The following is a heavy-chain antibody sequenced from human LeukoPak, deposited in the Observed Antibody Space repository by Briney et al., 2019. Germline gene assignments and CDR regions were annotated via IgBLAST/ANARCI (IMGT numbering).Heavy chain of an antibody. D-gene: IGHD2-2*01. Sequence: GGSLRLSCAASGFTFSDYYMSWIRQAPGKGLEWLSYVRGSGNTIYYADSVKGRLTISRNNAQNSPYLQMNSLRAEDTAVYYCARAPVYCSSTSCLFFDYWGQGTLVTVSS. V-gene: IGHV3-11*01. CDR3: ARAPVYCSSTSCLFFDY. CDR2: VRGSGNTI. CDR1: GFTFSDYY. J-gene: IGHJ4*02.